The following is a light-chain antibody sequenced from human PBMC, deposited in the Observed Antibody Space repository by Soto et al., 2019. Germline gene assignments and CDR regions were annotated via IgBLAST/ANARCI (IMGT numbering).Light chain of an antibody. J-gene: IGKJ1*01. Sequence: EIVMTQSPATLSVSPGARATLSCRASQSVSSKLAWYQQKPGQAPRLLIYGASTRAPGIPASFSGSGSGTEFTLTISSLQSEDFAGYYWQQYNNWPPWTFGQGTKVEIK. CDR3: QQYNNWPPWT. CDR2: GAS. V-gene: IGKV3-15*01. CDR1: QSVSSK.